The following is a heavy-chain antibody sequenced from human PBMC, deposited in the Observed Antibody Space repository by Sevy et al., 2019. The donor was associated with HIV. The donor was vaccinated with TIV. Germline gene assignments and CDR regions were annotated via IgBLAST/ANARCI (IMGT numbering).Heavy chain of an antibody. V-gene: IGHV3-72*01. J-gene: IGHJ5*02. D-gene: IGHD3-10*01. Sequence: RGSLRLSCEASGFSFSDYNMDWVRQAPGRGLEWLGRSGNKANIYTTQYAASVKGRFSISRNDLKNSLSLQMNGLNTEDTAVYYCARELWYGELGGWFDPWGQGTLVTVSS. CDR1: GFSFSDYN. CDR2: SGNKANIYTT. CDR3: ARELWYGELGGWFDP.